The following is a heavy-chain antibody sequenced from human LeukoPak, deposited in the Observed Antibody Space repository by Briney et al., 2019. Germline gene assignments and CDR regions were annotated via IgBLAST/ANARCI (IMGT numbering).Heavy chain of an antibody. CDR2: ISYDGINK. J-gene: IGHJ4*02. V-gene: IGHV3-30*01. D-gene: IGHD5-24*01. CDR3: ARGVRWLQLYLDY. CDR1: GFTFSSYA. Sequence: GGSLRLSCAASGFTFSSYAIHWVGQAPGKGREWVTVISYDGINKYYADSVKGRFTISTDNSKNTLYLQMNSLRADDTAVFYCARGVRWLQLYLDYWGQGTLVTVSS.